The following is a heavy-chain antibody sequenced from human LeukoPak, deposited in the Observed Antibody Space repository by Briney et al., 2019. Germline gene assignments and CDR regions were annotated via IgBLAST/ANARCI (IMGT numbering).Heavy chain of an antibody. D-gene: IGHD7-27*01. CDR2: IIPIFGTA. V-gene: IGHV1-69*05. Sequence: GASVKVSCKASGGTLSSYAISWVRQAPGQGLEWMGGIIPIFGTANYAQKFQGKVTITTDESTSTAYMELSSLRSEDTAVYYCARALGMDYAFDIWGQGTMVTVRS. J-gene: IGHJ3*02. CDR1: GGTLSSYA. CDR3: ARALGMDYAFDI.